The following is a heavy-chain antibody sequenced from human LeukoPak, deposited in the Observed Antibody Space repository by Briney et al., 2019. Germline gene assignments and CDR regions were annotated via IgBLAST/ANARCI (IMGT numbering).Heavy chain of an antibody. J-gene: IGHJ6*03. CDR1: GFIFSSYW. D-gene: IGHD3-3*01. V-gene: IGHV3-7*01. CDR3: ARGYYDFWSGYYSYYYYMDV. Sequence: PGGSLSLSCAAFGFIFSSYWMSWVRQAPGKGLEWVVNIKQDGSEKYYVDSVKGRFTISRDNAKKSVYVQMNSLRVEDTAVYYCARGYYDFWSGYYSYYYYMDVWGKGTTVTVSS. CDR2: IKQDGSEK.